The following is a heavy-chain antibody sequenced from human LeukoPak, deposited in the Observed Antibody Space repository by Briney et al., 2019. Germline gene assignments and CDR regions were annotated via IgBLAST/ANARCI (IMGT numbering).Heavy chain of an antibody. CDR3: AKGKDGAYVFDY. J-gene: IGHJ4*02. CDR1: GFTFSSYG. Sequence: GGSLRLSCAASGFTFSSYGMRWVRQAPGKGLELVAVISYDGSNKYYADPVKGRFTISRDNSKNTLYLQMNSLRDEDTPVYYRAKGKDGAYVFDYWGQGTLVTVSS. CDR2: ISYDGSNK. D-gene: IGHD4-17*01. V-gene: IGHV3-30*18.